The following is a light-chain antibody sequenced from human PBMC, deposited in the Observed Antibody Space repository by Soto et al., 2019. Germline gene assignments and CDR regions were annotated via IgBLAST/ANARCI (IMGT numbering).Light chain of an antibody. J-gene: IGKJ3*01. CDR3: QRHNSAPPVS. CDR1: QGISNY. Sequence: DIQMTQSPSSLSASVGDRVTITCRASQGISNYLAWYQQKPGKVPKLLIYAASTLQSGVPSRFSGSGSGTDFTLTISILQPEDFATYYCQRHNSAPPVSFGPGTKVDLK. V-gene: IGKV1-27*01. CDR2: AAS.